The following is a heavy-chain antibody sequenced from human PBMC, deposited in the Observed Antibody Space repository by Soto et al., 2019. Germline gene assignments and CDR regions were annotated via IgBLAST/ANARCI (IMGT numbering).Heavy chain of an antibody. V-gene: IGHV3-53*01. Sequence: PGGSLRLSCAASGFTVSSNYMSWVRQAPGKGLEWVSVIYSGGSTFYADSVKGRFTISIDNSKNMVYLQMNRVRAEDTAVYYCAREWSDLDCWGQGTPVTVSS. CDR1: GFTVSSNY. D-gene: IGHD2-8*01. CDR3: AREWSDLDC. J-gene: IGHJ4*02. CDR2: IYSGGST.